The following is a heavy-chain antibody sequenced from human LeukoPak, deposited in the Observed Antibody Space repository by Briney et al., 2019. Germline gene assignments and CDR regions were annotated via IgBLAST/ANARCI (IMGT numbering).Heavy chain of an antibody. J-gene: IGHJ4*02. CDR2: MYHSGST. CDR3: ARWRSSLTAWY. CDR1: GYSISSGYY. D-gene: IGHD6-13*01. V-gene: IGHV4-38-2*02. Sequence: SETLSLTCTVSGYSISSGYYWSWIRQPPGKGLEWIGSMYHSGSTYYNPSLKSRVTISVDTSTNHFSLELTSVTAADTAVYYCARWRSSLTAWYWGQGILVTVSS.